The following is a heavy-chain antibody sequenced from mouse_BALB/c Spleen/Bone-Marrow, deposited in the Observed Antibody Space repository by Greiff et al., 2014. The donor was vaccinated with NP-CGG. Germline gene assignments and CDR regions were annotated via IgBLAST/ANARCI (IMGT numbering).Heavy chain of an antibody. J-gene: IGHJ2*01. CDR3: ARWRYYFDY. CDR2: IYPGDGDT. V-gene: IGHV1-87*01. Sequence: VKLVESGAELARPGASVKLSCKASGYTFTSYWMQWVRQRPGQGLEWIGAIYPGDGDTRYTQKFKGKATLTADKSSSTAYMQLGSLASEDSAVYYCARWRYYFDYWGQGTTLTVSS. CDR1: GYTFTSYW. D-gene: IGHD2-3*01.